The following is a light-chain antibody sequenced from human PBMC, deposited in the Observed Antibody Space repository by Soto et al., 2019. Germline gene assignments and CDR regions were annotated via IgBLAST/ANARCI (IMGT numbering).Light chain of an antibody. J-gene: IGLJ2*01. CDR1: TSDIGAYNY. CDR2: DVT. V-gene: IGLV2-14*03. CDR3: SSYATINTVVL. Sequence: QSALTQPASVSGSLGQSITISCTGTTSDIGAYNYVSWYQHHTGKAPKLLIYDVTDRPSGVSDRFSGSKSGNTASLTIAGLKAEDEADYFCSSYATINTVVLFGGWTKRTVL.